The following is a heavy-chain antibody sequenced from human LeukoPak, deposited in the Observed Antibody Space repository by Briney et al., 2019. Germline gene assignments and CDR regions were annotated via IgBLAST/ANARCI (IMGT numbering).Heavy chain of an antibody. J-gene: IGHJ4*02. CDR3: ARDLITMIAHPTPHFDY. V-gene: IGHV3-7*01. CDR1: IFSFSRYC. D-gene: IGHD3-22*01. Sequence: PGGSLRLSCAASIFSFSRYCMSWVHQAPEKGLEWVANIKQDGSEKYYVDSVKGRFTISRDNAKNSLYLQMDSLRAEDTAVYYCARDLITMIAHPTPHFDYWGQGTLVTVSS. CDR2: IKQDGSEK.